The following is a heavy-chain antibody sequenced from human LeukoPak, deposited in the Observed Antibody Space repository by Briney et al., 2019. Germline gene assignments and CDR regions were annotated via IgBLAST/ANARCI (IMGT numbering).Heavy chain of an antibody. CDR1: GFTFSDSY. D-gene: IGHD3-22*01. Sequence: AGGSLRLSCAASGFTFSDSYMTWVRQAPGKGVEWVAYISGSGHDINYSESAKGRFTISRDNAKHSLYLEMNRLTADDTAFYYCATAAEDTRGHYQGFEYWGQGTLVTVSS. J-gene: IGHJ4*02. CDR3: ATAAEDTRGHYQGFEY. CDR2: ISGSGHDI. V-gene: IGHV3-11*04.